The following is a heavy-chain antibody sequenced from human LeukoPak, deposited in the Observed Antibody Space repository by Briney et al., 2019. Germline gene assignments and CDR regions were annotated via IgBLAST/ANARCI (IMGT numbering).Heavy chain of an antibody. J-gene: IGHJ5*02. D-gene: IGHD2-2*01. CDR1: GFTFSSYS. CDR3: AREGSSNWFDP. V-gene: IGHV3-21*01. Sequence: GGSLRLSCAASGFTFSSYSMNWVRQAPGKGLEWVSSISSSSSYTYYADSVKGRFTISRGNAKNSLYLQMNSLRAEDTAVYYCAREGSSNWFDPWGQGTLVTVSS. CDR2: ISSSSSYT.